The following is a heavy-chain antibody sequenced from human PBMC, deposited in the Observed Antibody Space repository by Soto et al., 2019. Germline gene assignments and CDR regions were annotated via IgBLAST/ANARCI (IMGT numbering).Heavy chain of an antibody. CDR3: ARLIPYYYDSSGYSFGY. D-gene: IGHD3-22*01. V-gene: IGHV4-39*01. CDR1: GGSISSSSYY. Sequence: SETLSLTCTVSGGSISSSSYYWGWIRQPPGKGLEWIGSIYYSGSTYYNPSLKSRVTISVDTSKNQFSLKLSSVTAADTAVYYCARLIPYYYDSSGYSFGYWGQRTLVTVSS. J-gene: IGHJ4*02. CDR2: IYYSGST.